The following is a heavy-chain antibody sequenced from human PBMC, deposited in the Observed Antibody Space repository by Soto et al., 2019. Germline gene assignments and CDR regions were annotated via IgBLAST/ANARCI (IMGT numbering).Heavy chain of an antibody. J-gene: IGHJ4*02. D-gene: IGHD3-3*01. Sequence: QITLKESGPTLVKPTQTLTLTCTFSGFSLSTSGMNVGWIRQPPGKALEWLGLIFWDDTKHYSPSLKSRLTITKDTSKTQVVLTLTNMDPMDTATYYCAHSKTWRFGYWGQGTLVTVSS. CDR3: AHSKTWRFGY. V-gene: IGHV2-5*02. CDR1: GFSLSTSGMN. CDR2: IFWDDTK.